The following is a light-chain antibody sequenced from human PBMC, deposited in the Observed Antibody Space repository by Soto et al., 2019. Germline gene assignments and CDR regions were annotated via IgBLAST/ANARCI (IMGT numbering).Light chain of an antibody. CDR3: QQYDNLPLT. J-gene: IGKJ4*02. V-gene: IGKV1-33*01. Sequence: DIQMTQSPSSLSASVGDRASITCQASQSISNYLNGYHQKPGKAPKLLIFDANNLETGVPSRFSGGGSGTDFIFTISSLQPEDIATYYCQQYDNLPLTFGGGTKVEIK. CDR2: DAN. CDR1: QSISNY.